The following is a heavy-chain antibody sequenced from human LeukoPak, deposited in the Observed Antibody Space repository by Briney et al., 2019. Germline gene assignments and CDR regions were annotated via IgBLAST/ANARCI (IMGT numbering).Heavy chain of an antibody. CDR2: ITGSGIGT. V-gene: IGHV3-23*01. Sequence: GGSLRLSCAASGVTFSSIGMSWVRQAPGRGLEWVSSITGSGIGTYYADSVKGRFTVSRDNSKNTLYLQVNSLRVEDTAVYYCAKSQGYYDYWGQGILVTVSS. CDR1: GVTFSSIG. J-gene: IGHJ4*02. D-gene: IGHD3-22*01. CDR3: AKSQGYYDY.